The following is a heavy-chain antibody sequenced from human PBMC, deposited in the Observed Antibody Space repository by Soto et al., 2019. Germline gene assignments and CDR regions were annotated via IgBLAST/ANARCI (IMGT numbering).Heavy chain of an antibody. CDR1: GGIFSTYA. CDR2: IIPIFGTP. D-gene: IGHD3-10*01. Sequence: QVQLVQSGAEVKKPGSSVKVSCKACGGIFSTYAISWLRQAPGQGREWMGGIIPIFGTPNYAQRFQGRVTITADESTSTAYMELSRLRSEDTVVYYCARDRDDYGSGNYYNRIDFWGQGTLVTVSS. V-gene: IGHV1-69*01. J-gene: IGHJ4*02. CDR3: ARDRDDYGSGNYYNRIDF.